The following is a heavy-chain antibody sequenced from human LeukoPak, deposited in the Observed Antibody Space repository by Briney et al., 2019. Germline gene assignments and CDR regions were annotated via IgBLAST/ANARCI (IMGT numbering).Heavy chain of an antibody. J-gene: IGHJ4*02. CDR3: AKRGSYFEY. CDR2: ISRSSNNT. V-gene: IGHV3-23*01. Sequence: GGSLRLSCAASGFTFSAYAMTWVRQAPGKGLEWVSTISRSSNNTYYADSVKGRFTISRDNSKNTLYLQMNSLRAEDTAVYYCAKRGSYFEYWGQGTLVTVSS. D-gene: IGHD1-26*01. CDR1: GFTFSAYA.